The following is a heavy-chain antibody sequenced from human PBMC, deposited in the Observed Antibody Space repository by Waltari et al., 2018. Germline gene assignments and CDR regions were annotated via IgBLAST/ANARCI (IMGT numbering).Heavy chain of an antibody. CDR1: VGSISSYY. Sequence: QVQLQESGPGLVKPSETLSLPCTVSVGSISSYYWSWIRQPAGKGLEWIGRIYTSGSTNYNPSLKSRVSMSVDTSKNQFSLKLSSVTAADTAVYYCARDRSRGYSYGHFDYWGQGTLVTVSS. V-gene: IGHV4-4*07. CDR3: ARDRSRGYSYGHFDY. D-gene: IGHD5-18*01. J-gene: IGHJ4*02. CDR2: IYTSGST.